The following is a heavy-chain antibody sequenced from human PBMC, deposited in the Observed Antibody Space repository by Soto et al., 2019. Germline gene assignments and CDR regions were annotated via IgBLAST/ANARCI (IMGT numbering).Heavy chain of an antibody. D-gene: IGHD2-8*01. CDR3: AGRYCTNGVCYTNYYYYIDV. Sequence: EVQLLESGGGLVQPGGSLRLSCAASGFTFSTYAMSWVRQAPGKGLEWVSTITTSGGNTYYADSVQGRFTISRDNTKNALSLHMNSLRAEDTAVYYCAGRYCTNGVCYTNYYYYIDVWGKGTTVTVSS. CDR1: GFTFSTYA. V-gene: IGHV3-23*01. J-gene: IGHJ6*03. CDR2: ITTSGGNT.